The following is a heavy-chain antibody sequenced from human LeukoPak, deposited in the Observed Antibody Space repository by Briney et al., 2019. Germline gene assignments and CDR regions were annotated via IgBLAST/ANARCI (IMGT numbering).Heavy chain of an antibody. Sequence: SETLSLTCAVYGGSFSGYYWSWIRQPPGKGLEWIGEINHSGSTNYNPSLKSRVTISVDTSKNQFSLKLSSVTAADTAVYYCSLIGVIRHGYRQDDAFDIWGQGTMVTVSS. J-gene: IGHJ3*02. CDR2: INHSGST. CDR1: GGSFSGYY. D-gene: IGHD2-21*01. V-gene: IGHV4-34*01. CDR3: SLIGVIRHGYRQDDAFDI.